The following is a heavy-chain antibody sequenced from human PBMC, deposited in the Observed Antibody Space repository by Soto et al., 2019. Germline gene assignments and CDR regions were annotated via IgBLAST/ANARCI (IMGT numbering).Heavy chain of an antibody. Sequence: ESGGGLVQPGRSLRLSCAASGFSFSSYALHWVRQSPGKGLQWVAVIWSDGTTHYNGASLKGRFTISRDNSENTLFLQMDSLRADDSAIDYGARDQFRDGWVGCYGDAWGRGTQVTVSS. J-gene: IGHJ5*02. CDR1: GFSFSSYA. D-gene: IGHD4-17*01. V-gene: IGHV3-33*01. CDR2: IWSDGTTH. CDR3: ARDQFRDGWVGCYGDA.